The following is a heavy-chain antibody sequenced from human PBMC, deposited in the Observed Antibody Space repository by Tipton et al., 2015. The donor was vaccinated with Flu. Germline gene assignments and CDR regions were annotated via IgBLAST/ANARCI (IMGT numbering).Heavy chain of an antibody. D-gene: IGHD1-26*01. CDR2: VKQDGGEK. J-gene: IGHJ5*02. V-gene: IGHV3-7*01. CDR1: GFTFKSYW. CDR3: ARDGPPYSPTSGWFDP. Sequence: SLRLSCEASGFTFKSYWMSWVRQTPGKGLEWVANVKQDGGEKHYVDSVKGRFTISRDNARNSLYLQMNSPRAEDTAVYFCARDGPPYSPTSGWFDPWGQGTLVTVSS.